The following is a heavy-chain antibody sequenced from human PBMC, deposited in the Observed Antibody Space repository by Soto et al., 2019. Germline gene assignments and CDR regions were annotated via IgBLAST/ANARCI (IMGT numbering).Heavy chain of an antibody. Sequence: EVQLLESGGGLVQPGGSLRLSCAASGFTFSSYAMSWVRQAPGKGLEWVSAISGSGSDTYYACSVKGRFTISRDNSKNTLYLQMISLRDEEAALYYCAKDRLASGSGVRFDPWGQGPLVTVA. CDR1: GFTFSSYA. J-gene: IGHJ5*02. V-gene: IGHV3-23*01. CDR3: AKDRLASGSGVRFDP. CDR2: ISGSGSDT. D-gene: IGHD3-10*01.